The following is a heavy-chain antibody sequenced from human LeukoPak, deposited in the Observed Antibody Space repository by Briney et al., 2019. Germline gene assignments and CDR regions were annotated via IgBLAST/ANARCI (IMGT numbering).Heavy chain of an antibody. J-gene: IGHJ5*02. CDR3: VAMPPFRFDP. Sequence: SETLSLTCAFSGDAFSGGSASRIDWWSWVRQATGKGLEWIAEIHRSGTAHYSPSLKSRVTISVDTFNEQISLTMTSVSAADTATYYCVAMPPFRFDPWGQGTLVIVSS. V-gene: IGHV4-4*02. CDR2: IHRSGTA. CDR1: GDAFSGGSASRIDW. D-gene: IGHD2-2*01.